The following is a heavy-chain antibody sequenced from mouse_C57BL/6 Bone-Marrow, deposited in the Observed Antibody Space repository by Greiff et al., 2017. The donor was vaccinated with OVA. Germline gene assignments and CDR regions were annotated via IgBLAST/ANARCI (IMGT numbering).Heavy chain of an antibody. V-gene: IGHV1-81*01. D-gene: IGHD1-1*01. J-gene: IGHJ2*01. CDR1: GYTFTSYG. Sequence: VQLQESGAELARPGASVKLSCKASGYTFTSYGISWVKQRTGQGLEWIGEIYPRSGNTYYNEKFKGKATLTADKSSSTAYMELRSLTSEDSAVYFCARSYYGSPYFDYWGQGTTLTVSS. CDR3: ARSYYGSPYFDY. CDR2: IYPRSGNT.